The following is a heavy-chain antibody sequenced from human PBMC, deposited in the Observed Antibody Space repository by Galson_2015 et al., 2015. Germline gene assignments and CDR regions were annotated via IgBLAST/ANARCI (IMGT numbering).Heavy chain of an antibody. Sequence: CAISGDSVSSHSAAWNWIRQSPSRGLEWLGRTYYRSKWYNDYAVSVKSRITINPDTSKNQFSLQLNSVTPEDTAVYYCARILSSSWTYYYYGMGVWGQGTTVTVSS. CDR1: GDSVSSHSAA. D-gene: IGHD6-13*01. CDR3: ARILSSSWTYYYYGMGV. V-gene: IGHV6-1*01. J-gene: IGHJ6*02. CDR2: TYYRSKWYN.